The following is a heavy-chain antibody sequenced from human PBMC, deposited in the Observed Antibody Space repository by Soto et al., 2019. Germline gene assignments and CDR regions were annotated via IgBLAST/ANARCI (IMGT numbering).Heavy chain of an antibody. Sequence: PSATLSLTCTVSGGSIRSYYWRWIRQPPGKGLEWIGYIYYTGSTNYNPSLKSRVTISVDTSKNQFSLKVSSVTAADTAVYYCATSEVGATSFHYWGQGTLVTVS. CDR3: ATSEVGATSFHY. CDR1: GGSIRSYY. D-gene: IGHD1-26*01. V-gene: IGHV4-59*08. CDR2: IYYTGST. J-gene: IGHJ4*02.